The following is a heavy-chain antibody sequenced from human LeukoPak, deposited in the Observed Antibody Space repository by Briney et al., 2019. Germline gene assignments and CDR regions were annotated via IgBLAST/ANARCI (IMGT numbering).Heavy chain of an antibody. D-gene: IGHD4-23*01. Sequence: PGGSLRLSCAASGFTFSSYSMNWVRQAPGKGLEWVSAISGSGGSTYYADSVKGRFTISRDNSKNTLYLQMNSLRAEDTAVYYCASSQRVRATVVTPPGSWGQGTLVTVSS. CDR3: ASSQRVRATVVTPPGS. CDR2: ISGSGGST. J-gene: IGHJ5*02. V-gene: IGHV3-23*01. CDR1: GFTFSSYS.